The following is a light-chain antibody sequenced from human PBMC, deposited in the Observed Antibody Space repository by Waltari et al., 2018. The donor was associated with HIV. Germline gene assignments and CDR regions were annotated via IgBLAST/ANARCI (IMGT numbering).Light chain of an antibody. J-gene: IGKJ3*01. Sequence: EIVMTQSPVTLSVSPGERATLSCRDSQSISNNLAWYQQKPGQAPRLLIYGAATRATGSPARFSCGGSGTDVTLAISSLQSEDFAVYYCQQYKNWPPAFTFGPGTKVDIK. V-gene: IGKV3-15*01. CDR1: QSISNN. CDR2: GAA. CDR3: QQYKNWPPAFT.